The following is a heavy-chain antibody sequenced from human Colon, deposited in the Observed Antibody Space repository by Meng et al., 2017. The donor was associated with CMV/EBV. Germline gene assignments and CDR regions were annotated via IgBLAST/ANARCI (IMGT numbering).Heavy chain of an antibody. CDR3: ASIAKYSSSWHN. CDR1: GFTFTDAW. J-gene: IGHJ4*02. V-gene: IGHV3-72*01. Sequence: GESLKISCAASGFTFTDAWMNWVRQAPGKGLEWVGRSRNKANSYTTDYAASVKGRFTISRDDSKNSLYLQMNSLKTEDTAVYYCASIAKYSSSWHNWGQGTLVTVSS. CDR2: SRNKANSYTT. D-gene: IGHD6-13*01.